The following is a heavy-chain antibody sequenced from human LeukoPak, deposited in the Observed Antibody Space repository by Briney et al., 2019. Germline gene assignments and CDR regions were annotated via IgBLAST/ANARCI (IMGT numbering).Heavy chain of an antibody. J-gene: IGHJ4*02. CDR2: IYYSGST. CDR3: ARHLYYYDSSGFNY. CDR1: GGPISRYY. V-gene: IGHV4-59*08. Sequence: SDTLSLTCTLCGGPISRYYWSWLRHPPGKGREWIGYIYYSGSTNYNPSLKSRVPISVDTSKNQFSLKLSAVTAADTAVYYCARHLYYYDSSGFNYWGQGTLVTVSS. D-gene: IGHD3-22*01.